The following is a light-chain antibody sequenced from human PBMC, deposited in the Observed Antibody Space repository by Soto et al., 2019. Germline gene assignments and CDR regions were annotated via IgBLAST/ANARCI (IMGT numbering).Light chain of an antibody. Sequence: EIVLTQSPSTLSLSPGERATLSCRASQSVGSYLAWYQQKPGQAPRLLIYDASNRATGIPARFSGSGSGTEFTLTISSLEPEDFAVYYCQQRNNWPPVTFGQGTRLEIK. CDR3: QQRNNWPPVT. CDR2: DAS. J-gene: IGKJ5*01. CDR1: QSVGSY. V-gene: IGKV3-11*01.